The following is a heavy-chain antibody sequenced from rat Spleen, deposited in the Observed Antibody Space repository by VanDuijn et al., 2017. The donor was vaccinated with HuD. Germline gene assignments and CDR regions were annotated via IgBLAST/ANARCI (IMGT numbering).Heavy chain of an antibody. D-gene: IGHD1-9*01. V-gene: IGHV2-1*01. CDR1: GFSLIRYN. Sequence: QVQLKESGPGPVQPSQTLSLTCTVSGFSLIRYNVHWVRQPPGKGLEWMGRIQNGGNTDYNSGLKSRLSISRDTSKSQVFLKMNSLQTEDTATYYCARGYYGYTYDWFAYWGQGALVTVSS. CDR3: ARGYYGYTYDWFAY. CDR2: IQNGGNT. J-gene: IGHJ3*01.